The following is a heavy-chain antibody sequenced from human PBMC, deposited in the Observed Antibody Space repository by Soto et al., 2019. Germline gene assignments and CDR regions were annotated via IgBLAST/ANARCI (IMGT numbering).Heavy chain of an antibody. D-gene: IGHD2-2*01. V-gene: IGHV1-8*01. J-gene: IGHJ4*02. Sequence: QVQLVQSGTEVKKPGASVKVSCKASGYTFTTYYISWVRQATGQGLEWLGWMNPNSGNTGYAQKFQGRVPMTRNTSISTAYLELSSLTSEDTAVYYCARGASGAQYCSTSSCYRDAFFDYWGQGALVAVSS. CDR2: MNPNSGNT. CDR1: GYTFTTYY. CDR3: ARGASGAQYCSTSSCYRDAFFDY.